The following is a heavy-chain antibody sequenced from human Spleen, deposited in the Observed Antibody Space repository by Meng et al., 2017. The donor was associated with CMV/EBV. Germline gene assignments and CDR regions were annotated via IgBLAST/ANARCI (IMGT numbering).Heavy chain of an antibody. J-gene: IGHJ5*02. CDR1: XGSLSGYY. CDR3: ARSTRITMIVVVPRGGWFDP. Sequence: QVQLQQWGAGLLKPSXXXXLTXXVXXGSLSGYYWSWIRQPPGKGLEWIGEINHSGSTNYNPSLKSRVTISVDTSKNQFSLKLSSVTAADTAVYYCARSTRITMIVVVPRGGWFDPWGQGTLVTVSS. D-gene: IGHD3-22*01. V-gene: IGHV4-34*01. CDR2: INHSGST.